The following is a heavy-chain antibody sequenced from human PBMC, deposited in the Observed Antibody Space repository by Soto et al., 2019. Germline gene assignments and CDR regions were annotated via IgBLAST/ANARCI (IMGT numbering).Heavy chain of an antibody. V-gene: IGHV6-1*01. D-gene: IGHD3-16*02. CDR1: GDSVSSNSAA. CDR2: TYYRSKWYN. CDR3: ARGRRIMITFGGVIEDAFDI. J-gene: IGHJ3*02. Sequence: SETLSLTCAISGDSVSSNSAAWNWIRQSPSRGLEWLGRTYYRSKWYNDYAVSVKSRITINPDTSKNQFSLQLNSVTPEDTAVYYCARGRRIMITFGGVIEDAFDIWGQGTMVTVS.